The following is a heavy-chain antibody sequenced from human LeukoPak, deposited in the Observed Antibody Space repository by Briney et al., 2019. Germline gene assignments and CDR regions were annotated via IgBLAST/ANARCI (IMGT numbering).Heavy chain of an antibody. CDR1: GYTLTELS. V-gene: IGHV1-24*01. Sequence: ASVKVSCKGSGYTLTELSMHWVRQAPGKGLEWMGGFDPEDGETIYAQKFQGRVTMTEDTSTDTAYMELSSLRSEDTAVYYCATSSAGPAYDAFDIWGQGTMVTVSS. D-gene: IGHD2-2*01. J-gene: IGHJ3*02. CDR2: FDPEDGET. CDR3: ATSSAGPAYDAFDI.